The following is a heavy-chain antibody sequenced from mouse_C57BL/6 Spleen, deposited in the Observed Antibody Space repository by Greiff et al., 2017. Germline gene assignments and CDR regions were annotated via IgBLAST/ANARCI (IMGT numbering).Heavy chain of an antibody. Sequence: EVQLVESGPELVKPGASVKIPCKASGYTFTDYNMDWVKQSHGKSLEWIGDINPNNGGTNYNQKFKGKATLTVDKSSSTAYMELRSLTSEDTAVYYCARAGYLDSYAMDYWGQGTSVTVSS. J-gene: IGHJ4*01. CDR3: ARAGYLDSYAMDY. V-gene: IGHV1-18*01. CDR1: GYTFTDYN. D-gene: IGHD3-1*01. CDR2: INPNNGGT.